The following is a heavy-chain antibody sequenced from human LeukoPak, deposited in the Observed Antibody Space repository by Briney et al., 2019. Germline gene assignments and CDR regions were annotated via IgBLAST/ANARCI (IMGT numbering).Heavy chain of an antibody. D-gene: IGHD4-23*01. CDR2: ISSSGSTI. CDR3: ARGSLELYGGNGGYYFDY. Sequence: PGGSLRLSCAASGFTFSSYEMNWVRQAPGKGLEWVSYISSSGSTIYYADSVKGRFTISRDNAKNSLYLQMNSLRAEDTAVYYCARGSLELYGGNGGYYFDYWGQGTLVTVSS. J-gene: IGHJ4*02. CDR1: GFTFSSYE. V-gene: IGHV3-48*03.